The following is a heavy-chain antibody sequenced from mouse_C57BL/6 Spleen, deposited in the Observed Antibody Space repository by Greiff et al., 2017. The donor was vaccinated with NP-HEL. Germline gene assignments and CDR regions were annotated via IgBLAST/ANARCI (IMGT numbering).Heavy chain of an antibody. CDR2: IYPGDGDT. D-gene: IGHD3-2*02. CDR1: GYAFSSSW. J-gene: IGHJ3*01. Sequence: QVQLKESGPELVKPGASVKISCKASGYAFSSSWMNWVKQRPGKGLEWIGRIYPGDGDTNYNGKFKGKATLTADKSSSTAYMQLSSLTSEDSAVYFCAPDSSGYVAWFAYWGQGTLVTVSA. V-gene: IGHV1-82*01. CDR3: APDSSGYVAWFAY.